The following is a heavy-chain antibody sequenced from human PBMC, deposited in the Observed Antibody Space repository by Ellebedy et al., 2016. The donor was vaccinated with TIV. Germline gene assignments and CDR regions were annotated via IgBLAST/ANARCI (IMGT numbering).Heavy chain of an antibody. J-gene: IGHJ4*02. CDR1: GGSFSGYY. V-gene: IGHV4-34*01. D-gene: IGHD2-2*01. Sequence: SETLSLTXAVYGGSFSGYYWSWIRQPPGKGLEWIGEINHSGSTNYNPSLKSRVTISVDTSKNQFSLKLSSVTVADTAVYYCARGQYIVVVPAARNGRGYFDYWGQGTLVTVSS. CDR2: INHSGST. CDR3: ARGQYIVVVPAARNGRGYFDY.